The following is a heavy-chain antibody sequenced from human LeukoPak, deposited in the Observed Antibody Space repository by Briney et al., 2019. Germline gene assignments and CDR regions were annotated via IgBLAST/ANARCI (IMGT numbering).Heavy chain of an antibody. CDR3: VRHTGGTTLDY. Sequence: SETLSLTCTVSGGSMSPYYWSWMRQPPARGLEWIGHISFSGSTDYYPSLKSRVTISIDTSRNQFSLKLNSVTAADTAVYYCVRHTGGTTLDYWGQGTQVTVSS. CDR1: GGSMSPYY. V-gene: IGHV4-59*08. J-gene: IGHJ4*02. CDR2: ISFSGST. D-gene: IGHD1/OR15-1a*01.